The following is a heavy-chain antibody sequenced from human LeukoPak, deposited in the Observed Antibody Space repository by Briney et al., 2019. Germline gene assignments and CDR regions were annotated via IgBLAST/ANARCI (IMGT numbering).Heavy chain of an antibody. CDR1: GGSISSSSYY. CDR2: IYYSGST. D-gene: IGHD6-6*01. Sequence: SETLSLTCTVSGGSISSSSYYWGWIRQPPGKGLEWIGSIYYSGSTNYNPSLKSRVTISVDTSKNQFSLKLRSVTAADTAVYYCARAYSSSSNFDYWGQGTLVTVSS. CDR3: ARAYSSSSNFDY. J-gene: IGHJ4*02. V-gene: IGHV4-39*07.